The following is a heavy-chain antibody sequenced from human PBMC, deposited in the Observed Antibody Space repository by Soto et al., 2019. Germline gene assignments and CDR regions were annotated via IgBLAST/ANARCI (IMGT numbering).Heavy chain of an antibody. V-gene: IGHV4-31*03. CDR1: GGSISSGGYF. CDR3: ARDILLWFGELPPRAHDAFDI. J-gene: IGHJ3*02. D-gene: IGHD3-10*01. Sequence: QVQLQESGPGLVKPSQTLSLTCTVSGGSISSGGYFWSWIRQHPGKGLEWIGDINYSGSTYSNPSLKSRVTISVDTSKNPFSLNLSSVTAADTAVYYCARDILLWFGELPPRAHDAFDIWGQGTMVTVSS. CDR2: INYSGST.